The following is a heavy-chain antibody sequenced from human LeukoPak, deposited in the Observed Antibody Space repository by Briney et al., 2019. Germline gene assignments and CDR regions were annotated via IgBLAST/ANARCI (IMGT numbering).Heavy chain of an antibody. CDR3: ARYWRDYYYYMDV. V-gene: IGHV1-69*06. D-gene: IGHD2-8*02. Sequence: ASVKVSCKASGGTFSSYAISWVRQAPGQGLEWMGGIIPIFGTANYAQKFQGRVTITADKFTSTAYMELSSLRSEDTAVYYCARYWRDYYYYMDVWGKGTTVTVSS. CDR1: GGTFSSYA. CDR2: IIPIFGTA. J-gene: IGHJ6*03.